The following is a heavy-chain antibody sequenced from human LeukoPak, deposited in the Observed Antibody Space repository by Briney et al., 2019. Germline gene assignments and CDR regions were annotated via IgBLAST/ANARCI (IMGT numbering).Heavy chain of an antibody. V-gene: IGHV1-2*02. CDR3: ARTYYYDSSGYSLFDY. Sequence: GASVKVSCKASGYTFTGYYMHWVRQAPGQGLEWMGWINPNSGGTNYAQKFQGRVTMTRDTSISTAYMELSRLRSDDTAVYYCARTYYYDSSGYSLFDYWGQGTLVTVSS. D-gene: IGHD3-22*01. J-gene: IGHJ4*02. CDR1: GYTFTGYY. CDR2: INPNSGGT.